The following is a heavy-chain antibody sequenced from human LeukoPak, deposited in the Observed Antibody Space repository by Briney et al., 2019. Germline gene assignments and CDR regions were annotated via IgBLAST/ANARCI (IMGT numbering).Heavy chain of an antibody. D-gene: IGHD3-16*01. V-gene: IGHV3-23*01. Sequence: PGGSLRLSCAASGFTFSSYAMSWVRQAPGKGLEWVSAISGSGGSTYYADSVKGRFTISRDNSKNTLYLQMNSLRAEDTAVYYCAKDTRSYALRAYSMDVWGKGTTVTVSS. CDR2: ISGSGGST. CDR1: GFTFSSYA. J-gene: IGHJ6*03. CDR3: AKDTRSYALRAYSMDV.